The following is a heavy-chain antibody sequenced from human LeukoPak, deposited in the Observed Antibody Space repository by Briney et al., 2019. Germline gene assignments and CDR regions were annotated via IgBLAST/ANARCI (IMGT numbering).Heavy chain of an antibody. D-gene: IGHD3-22*01. CDR3: ARDLPISDSSGYYLDY. V-gene: IGHV3-74*01. CDR2: IDNGGSYT. Sequence: GGSLRLSCAASGFIFSSKWIHWVRQAPVKGLEWVSRIDNGGSYTSYADSVKGRFTISRDNAKNTLYLQMNSLRAEDTDVYYCARDLPISDSSGYYLDYWGQGTVVTVSS. CDR1: GFIFSSKW. J-gene: IGHJ4*02.